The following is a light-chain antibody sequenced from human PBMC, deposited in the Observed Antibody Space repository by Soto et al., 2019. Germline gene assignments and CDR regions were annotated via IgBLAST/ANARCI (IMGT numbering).Light chain of an antibody. J-gene: IGKJ4*01. V-gene: IGKV3-20*01. CDR3: QQYGRSPLT. CDR1: QSLSSSF. CDR2: SSS. Sequence: EIVLTQSPGTLSLSPGERAILSCRASQSLSSSFLAWYQQKPGQAPRLLIYSSSNRATGIPDRFSGGGPGTDFTLTISRLEPADFAVYYCQQYGRSPLTFGGGTKVEIK.